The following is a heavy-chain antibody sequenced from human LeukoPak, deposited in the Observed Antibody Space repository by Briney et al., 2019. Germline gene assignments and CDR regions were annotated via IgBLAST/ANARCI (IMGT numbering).Heavy chain of an antibody. CDR1: GGSISSGDYY. V-gene: IGHV4-30-4*01. J-gene: IGHJ4*02. CDR3: ARVNWNEEFDY. D-gene: IGHD1-1*01. CDR2: IYYSGST. Sequence: SQTLSLTCTVSGGSISSGDYYWSWIRQPPGKGLEWIGYIYYSGSTYYNPSLKSRVTISVDRSKNQFSLKLSSVTAADTAVYYCARVNWNEEFDYWGQGTLVTASS.